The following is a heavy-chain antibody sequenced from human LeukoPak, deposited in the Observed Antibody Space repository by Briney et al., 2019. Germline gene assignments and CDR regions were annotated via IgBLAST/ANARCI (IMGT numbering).Heavy chain of an antibody. V-gene: IGHV3-74*01. CDR2: IQSDGSTT. CDR1: GFTLGNYC. CDR3: AREAAVPNTVFYY. Sequence: GGSLRLSCAASGFTLGNYCMHWVRHAPGKGLVWVSRIQSDGSTTTYADSGKGRFTISRDNAKNTLYLQMNSLRAEDTAVYDCAREAAVPNTVFYYWGQGSLVTVSS. D-gene: IGHD4-17*01. J-gene: IGHJ4*02.